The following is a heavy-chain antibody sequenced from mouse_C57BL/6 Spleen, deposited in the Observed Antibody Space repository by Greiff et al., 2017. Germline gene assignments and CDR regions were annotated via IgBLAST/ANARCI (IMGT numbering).Heavy chain of an antibody. J-gene: IGHJ2*01. Sequence: DVQLQESGGDLVKPGGSLKLSCAASGFTFSSYGMSWVRQTPDKRLEWVATISSGGSYTYYPDSVQGRFTISSDHAKNTLYLQMSSLKSEDTAMYYCATPDYSNSFDYWGQGTTLTVSS. D-gene: IGHD2-5*01. V-gene: IGHV5-6*01. CDR3: ATPDYSNSFDY. CDR2: ISSGGSYT. CDR1: GFTFSSYG.